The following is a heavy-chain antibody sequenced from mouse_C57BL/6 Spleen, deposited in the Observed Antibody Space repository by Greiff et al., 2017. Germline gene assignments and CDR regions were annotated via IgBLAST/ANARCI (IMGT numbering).Heavy chain of an antibody. D-gene: IGHD1-1*01. V-gene: IGHV5-17*01. J-gene: IGHJ1*03. Sequence: EVQRVESGGGLVKPGGSLKLSCAASGFTFSDYGMHWVRQAPEKGLEWVAYISSGSSTIYYADTVKGRFTISRDNAKNTLFLQMTSLRSEDTAMYYCAITTVVSYWYFDVWGTGTTVTVSS. CDR1: GFTFSDYG. CDR3: AITTVVSYWYFDV. CDR2: ISSGSSTI.